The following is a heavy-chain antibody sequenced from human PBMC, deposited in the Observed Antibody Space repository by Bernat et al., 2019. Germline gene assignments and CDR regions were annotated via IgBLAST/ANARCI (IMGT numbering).Heavy chain of an antibody. J-gene: IGHJ6*03. CDR3: ARDFPIAAAGTDYYYMDV. D-gene: IGHD6-13*01. Sequence: EVQLVETGGGLIQPGGSLRLSCAASGFTVSSNYMSWVRQAPGKGLEWVSVIYSGGSTYYADSVKGRFTISRDNSKNTLYLQMNSLRAEDTAVYYCARDFPIAAAGTDYYYMDVWGKGTTVTGSS. CDR2: IYSGGST. V-gene: IGHV3-53*05. CDR1: GFTVSSNY.